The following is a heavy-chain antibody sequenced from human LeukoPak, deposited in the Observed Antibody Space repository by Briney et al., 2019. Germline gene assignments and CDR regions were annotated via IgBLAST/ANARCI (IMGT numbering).Heavy chain of an antibody. D-gene: IGHD3-22*01. J-gene: IGHJ3*02. CDR2: IYPDDSET. Sequence: GESLKISCKASGYRFTTDYIGWVRQMPGKGLEWMGIIYPDDSETNYSPSFQGQVSMSVDKSITTAYLQWSSLKASDTAIYYCARQAYGSHFDAFDIWGQGTMVAVSS. CDR3: ARQAYGSHFDAFDI. CDR1: GYRFTTDY. V-gene: IGHV5-51*01.